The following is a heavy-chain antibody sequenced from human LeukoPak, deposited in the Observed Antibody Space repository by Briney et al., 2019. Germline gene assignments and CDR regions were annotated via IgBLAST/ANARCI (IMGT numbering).Heavy chain of an antibody. CDR2: IYPGDSDT. Sequence: HGESLKISCKGSGYSFTSYWIGWVRQMPGKGLEWMGIIYPGDSDTRYSPSFQGQVTISAVKSISTAYLQWSSLKASDTAMYYCARRDSSGWYYFDCWGQGTLVTVSS. V-gene: IGHV5-51*01. J-gene: IGHJ4*02. D-gene: IGHD6-19*01. CDR3: ARRDSSGWYYFDC. CDR1: GYSFTSYW.